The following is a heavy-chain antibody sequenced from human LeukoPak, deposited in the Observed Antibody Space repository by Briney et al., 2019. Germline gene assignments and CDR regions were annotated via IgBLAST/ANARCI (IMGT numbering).Heavy chain of an antibody. CDR3: ARFIYSTSCFDY. V-gene: IGHV4-4*09. Sequence: SETLSLTCAVYGGSFSGYYWSWVRPPPGKGLEWVGNIYTSGSTNYNPSLRGRVTMPLDTSKNQISLKLSCVTAADTAVYFCARFIYSTSCFDYWGRGTLVTVSS. D-gene: IGHD6-13*01. CDR1: GGSFSGYY. J-gene: IGHJ4*02. CDR2: IYTSGST.